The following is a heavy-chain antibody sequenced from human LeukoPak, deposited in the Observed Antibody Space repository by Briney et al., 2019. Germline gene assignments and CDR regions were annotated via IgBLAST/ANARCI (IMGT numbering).Heavy chain of an antibody. J-gene: IGHJ4*02. V-gene: IGHV3-23*01. Sequence: GGSLRLSCAASGFTFSSYAMSWVRQAPGKGLEWVSAISGSGGSTYYADSVKGRFTISRDNSKNTLYLHMNSLRAEDTAVYYCAKWARDDYDGSLDYWGQGTLVTVSS. CDR1: GFTFSSYA. D-gene: IGHD4-23*01. CDR3: AKWARDDYDGSLDY. CDR2: ISGSGGST.